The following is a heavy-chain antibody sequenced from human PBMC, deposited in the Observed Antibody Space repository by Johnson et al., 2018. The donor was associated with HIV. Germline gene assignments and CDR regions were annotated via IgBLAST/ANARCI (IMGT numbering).Heavy chain of an antibody. CDR3: ATLEYSSSPGGYGAFDI. CDR2: IRYDGSNK. D-gene: IGHD6-6*01. J-gene: IGHJ3*02. Sequence: QVQLVESGGGVVQPGGSLRLSCAASGFTLNSHGMHWVRQAPGKGLEWVAFIRYDGSNKYYTDYVKGRFPISRDNSKNTMYLQMNSLRAEDTAVYYCATLEYSSSPGGYGAFDIWGQGTMVTVSS. CDR1: GFTLNSHG. V-gene: IGHV3-30*02.